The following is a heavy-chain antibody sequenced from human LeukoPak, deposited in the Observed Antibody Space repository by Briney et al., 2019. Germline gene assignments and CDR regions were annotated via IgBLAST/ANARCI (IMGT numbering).Heavy chain of an antibody. CDR1: GGSISSYY. CDR2: IYTSGST. V-gene: IGHV4-4*07. Sequence: PSETLSLTCTVSGGSISSYYRSWIRQPAGKGLEWIGRIYTSGSTNYNPSLKSRVTMSVDTSKNQFSLKLSSVTAADTAVYYCAITYSSSWYDGQFDYWGQGTLVTVSS. CDR3: AITYSSSWYDGQFDY. D-gene: IGHD6-13*01. J-gene: IGHJ4*02.